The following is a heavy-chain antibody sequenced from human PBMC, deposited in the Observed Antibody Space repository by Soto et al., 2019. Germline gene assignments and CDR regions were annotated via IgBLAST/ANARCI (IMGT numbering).Heavy chain of an antibody. CDR2: IIPILGIA. V-gene: IGHV1-69*02. CDR3: ARAISALSDSSSWYHAFDI. D-gene: IGHD6-13*01. Sequence: SVKVSCKASGGTFSSYTISWVRQAPGQGLEWMGRIIPILGIANYAQKFQGRVMITADKSTSTAYMELSSLRSEDTAVYYCARAISALSDSSSWYHAFDIWGQGTMVTVSS. J-gene: IGHJ3*02. CDR1: GGTFSSYT.